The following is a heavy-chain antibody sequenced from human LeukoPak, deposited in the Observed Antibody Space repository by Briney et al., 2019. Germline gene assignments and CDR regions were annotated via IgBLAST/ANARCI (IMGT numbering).Heavy chain of an antibody. J-gene: IGHJ5*02. CDR2: INHSGST. Sequence: SETLSLTCTVSGGSISSYYWSWIRQPPGKGLEWIGEINHSGSTNYNPSLKSRVTISVDTSKNQFSLKLSSVTAADTAVYYCARGVRWELLPWFDPWGQGTLVTVSS. CDR1: GGSISSYY. CDR3: ARGVRWELLPWFDP. V-gene: IGHV4-34*01. D-gene: IGHD1-26*01.